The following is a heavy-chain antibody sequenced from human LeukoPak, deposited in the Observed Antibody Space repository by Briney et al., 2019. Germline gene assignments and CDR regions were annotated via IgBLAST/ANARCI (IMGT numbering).Heavy chain of an antibody. D-gene: IGHD3-3*01. J-gene: IGHJ6*03. Sequence: SETLSLTCTVSGGSISSGGYYWSWIRQPPGKGLEWIGYIYHSGSTYYNPSLKSRVTISVDRSKNQFSLKLSSVTAADTAVYYCATLGITIFGVVHRGADDMDVWGKGTTVTVSS. CDR3: ATLGITIFGVVHRGADDMDV. CDR1: GGSISSGGYY. CDR2: IYHSGST. V-gene: IGHV4-30-2*01.